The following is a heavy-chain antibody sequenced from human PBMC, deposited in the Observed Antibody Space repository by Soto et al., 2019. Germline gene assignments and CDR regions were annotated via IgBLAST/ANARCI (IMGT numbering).Heavy chain of an antibody. CDR2: MNPNSGNT. CDR1: GYTFATYD. V-gene: IGHV1-8*01. J-gene: IGHJ3*02. D-gene: IGHD6-19*01. Sequence: ASVKVSCKASGYTFATYDINWVRQAPGQGLEWMGWMNPNSGNTGYAQKFQGRLTMTRDTALSVAHMELSSLRNEDTAVYYCARDSAVATHAFDIWG. CDR3: ARDSAVATHAFDI.